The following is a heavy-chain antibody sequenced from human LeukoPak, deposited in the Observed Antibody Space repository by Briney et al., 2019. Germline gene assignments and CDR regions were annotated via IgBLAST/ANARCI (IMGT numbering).Heavy chain of an antibody. Sequence: MSSETLSLTCAVYGGSFSGYYWSWIRQPAGKGLEWIGRIYTSGSTNYNPSLKSRVTISVDTSKNQFSLKLSSVTAADTAVYYCARGVGGGFLGYWGQGTLVTVSS. D-gene: IGHD3-10*01. CDR2: IYTSGST. CDR3: ARGVGGGFLGY. V-gene: IGHV4-59*10. J-gene: IGHJ4*02. CDR1: GGSFSGYY.